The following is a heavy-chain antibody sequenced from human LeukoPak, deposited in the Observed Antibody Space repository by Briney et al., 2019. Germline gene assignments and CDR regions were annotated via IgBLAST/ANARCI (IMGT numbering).Heavy chain of an antibody. J-gene: IGHJ4*02. CDR3: AILRDGYPYYFDY. D-gene: IGHD5-24*01. CDR1: GFTFSSYA. V-gene: IGHV3-23*03. Sequence: GGSLRLSCVASGFTFSSYAMTWVRQAPGKGLEWVSVIYSGGSTYYADSVKGRFTISRDNSKNTLYLQMNSLRAEDTAVYYCAILRDGYPYYFDYWGQGTLVTVSS. CDR2: IYSGGST.